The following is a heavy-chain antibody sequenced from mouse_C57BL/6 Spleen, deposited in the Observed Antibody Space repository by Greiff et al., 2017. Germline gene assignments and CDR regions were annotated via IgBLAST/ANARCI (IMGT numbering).Heavy chain of an antibody. CDR1: GYTFTSYW. J-gene: IGHJ2*01. Sequence: QVQLQQPGAELVMPGASVKLSCKASGYTFTSYWMHWVKQRPGQGLEWIGEIDPSDSYTNYNQKFKGKSTLTVDKSSSTAYMQLSSLTSEDSAVXYCARSGSRPYYFDYWGQGTTLTVSS. CDR3: ARSGSRPYYFDY. D-gene: IGHD1-1*01. CDR2: IDPSDSYT. V-gene: IGHV1-69*01.